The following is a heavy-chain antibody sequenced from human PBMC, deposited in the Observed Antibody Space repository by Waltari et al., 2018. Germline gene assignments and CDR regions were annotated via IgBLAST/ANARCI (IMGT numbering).Heavy chain of an antibody. J-gene: IGHJ4*02. CDR3: AKDIAARLYYFDY. D-gene: IGHD6-6*01. CDR2: IYSGGSST. Sequence: EVQLLESGGGLVQPGGSLRLSCAASGFTFSSYAMSWVRQAPGKGLWWFSVIYSGGSSTYYADSLKGRFTISRDNSKNTLYLQMNSLRAEDTAVYYCAKDIAARLYYFDYWGQGTLVTVSS. CDR1: GFTFSSYA. V-gene: IGHV3-23*03.